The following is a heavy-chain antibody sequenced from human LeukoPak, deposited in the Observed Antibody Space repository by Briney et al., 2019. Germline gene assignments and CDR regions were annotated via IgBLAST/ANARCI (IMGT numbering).Heavy chain of an antibody. D-gene: IGHD2-21*01. V-gene: IGHV3-23*01. CDR1: GFTFSSYA. CDR2: ISGSGGST. Sequence: GGSLRLSCAASGFTFSSYAMSWVRQAPGKGLEWVSAISGSGGSTYYADSVKGRFTISRDNSRNTLYLQMNSLGAEDTAVYYCAKDMRVAKRSALFDYWGQGTLVTVSS. CDR3: AKDMRVAKRSALFDY. J-gene: IGHJ4*02.